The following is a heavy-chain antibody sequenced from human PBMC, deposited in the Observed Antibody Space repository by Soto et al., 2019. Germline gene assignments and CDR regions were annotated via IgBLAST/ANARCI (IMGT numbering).Heavy chain of an antibody. V-gene: IGHV1-69*13. D-gene: IGHD5-12*01. CDR1: GGTFSSYA. CDR2: IIPIFGTA. Sequence: SVKVSCQASGGTFSSYAISWVRQAPGQGLEWMGGIIPIFGTANYAQKFQGRVTITADESTSTAYMELSSLRSEDTAVYYCARDREMATRRGDAFDIWGQGTMVTVSS. CDR3: ARDREMATRRGDAFDI. J-gene: IGHJ3*02.